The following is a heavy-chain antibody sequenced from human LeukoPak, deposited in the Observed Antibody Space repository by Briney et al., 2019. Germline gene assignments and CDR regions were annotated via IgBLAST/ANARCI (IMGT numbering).Heavy chain of an antibody. CDR2: ISSSGSTI. D-gene: IGHD6-19*01. V-gene: IGHV3-11*01. J-gene: IGHJ3*02. CDR3: ARTVSSAGWSDDAFDI. Sequence: GGSPRLSCAASGFTFSDYYMSWIRQAPGKGLEWVSYISSSGSTIYYADSVKGRFTISRDNAKNSLYLQMNGLRAEDTALYYCARTVSSAGWSDDAFDIWGQGTMVTVSS. CDR1: GFTFSDYY.